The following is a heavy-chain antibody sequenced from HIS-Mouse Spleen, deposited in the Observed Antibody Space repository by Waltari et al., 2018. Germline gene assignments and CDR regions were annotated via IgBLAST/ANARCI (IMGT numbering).Heavy chain of an antibody. Sequence: QVTLRESGPALVKPTQTLTLTCTFSGFSLSTSGMCVSWIRQPPGKALEWLARIDWDDDKYYSTSLKTRLTISKDTSKNQVVLTMTNMDPVDTATYYCVRMTYYYDSSGYYSDYWGQGTLVTVSS. CDR1: GFSLSTSGMC. CDR3: VRMTYYYDSSGYYSDY. J-gene: IGHJ4*02. D-gene: IGHD3-22*01. CDR2: IDWDDDK. V-gene: IGHV2-70*15.